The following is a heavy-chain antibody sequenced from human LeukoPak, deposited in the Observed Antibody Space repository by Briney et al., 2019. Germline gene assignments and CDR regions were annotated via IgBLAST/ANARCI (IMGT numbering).Heavy chain of an antibody. J-gene: IGHJ6*03. Sequence: GESLKISCKGSGYSFTSYWIGWVRQMPGKGLEWMGIIYPGDSDTRYSPSFQGQVTISADKSISTAYLQWSSLKASDTAMYYCARLAAAGKVNYYYYYMDVWGKGTTVTVSS. D-gene: IGHD6-13*01. V-gene: IGHV5-51*01. CDR1: GYSFTSYW. CDR2: IYPGDSDT. CDR3: ARLAAAGKVNYYYYYMDV.